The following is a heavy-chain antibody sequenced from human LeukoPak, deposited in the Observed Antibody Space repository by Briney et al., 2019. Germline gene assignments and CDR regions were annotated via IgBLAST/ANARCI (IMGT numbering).Heavy chain of an antibody. D-gene: IGHD3-10*01. J-gene: IGHJ4*02. Sequence: GGSLRLSCAAYGFTFSSYSMNWVRQAPGKGLEWVSSISSSSSYIYYADSVKGRFTISRDNARNSLYLQMNSLRAEDTAVYYCARDLRLYYYGSGSRSPPGYWGQGTLVTVSS. CDR3: ARDLRLYYYGSGSRSPPGY. CDR1: GFTFSSYS. V-gene: IGHV3-21*01. CDR2: ISSSSSYI.